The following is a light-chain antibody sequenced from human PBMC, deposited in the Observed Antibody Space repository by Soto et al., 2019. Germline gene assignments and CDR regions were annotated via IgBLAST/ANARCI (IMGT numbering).Light chain of an antibody. Sequence: EIVMTQSPATLSVSPGERATLSCRASQSVSSNLAWYQQKPGQAPRLLIYGASTRATGIPARFSGSGSGTAFTITISSLQSEDFAVYYCYQYNNWPPITFGQGTRLEIK. J-gene: IGKJ5*01. V-gene: IGKV3-15*01. CDR3: YQYNNWPPIT. CDR2: GAS. CDR1: QSVSSN.